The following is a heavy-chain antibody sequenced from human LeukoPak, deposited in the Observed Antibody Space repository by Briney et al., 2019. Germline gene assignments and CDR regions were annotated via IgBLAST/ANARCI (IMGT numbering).Heavy chain of an antibody. Sequence: GGTLRLSCVASGFNFSKSGMNWVRQAPGKGLEWISGISDSSGRTYYADSVKGRFTSSRDNAKNSLYLQMNSLRAEDTAVYYCAELGITMIGGVWGKGTTVTISS. CDR1: GFNFSKSG. V-gene: IGHV3-23*01. CDR2: ISDSSGRT. J-gene: IGHJ6*04. CDR3: AELGITMIGGV. D-gene: IGHD3-10*02.